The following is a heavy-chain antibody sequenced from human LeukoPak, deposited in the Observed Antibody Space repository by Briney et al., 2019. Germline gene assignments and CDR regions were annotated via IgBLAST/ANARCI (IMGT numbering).Heavy chain of an antibody. J-gene: IGHJ4*02. D-gene: IGHD2-21*02. Sequence: GGSLRLSCEASGFTFSSYSVNWVRQAPGQGLEWVSSISSSSTDMYYAESVKGRFTISRDNAKNSLYLQMNSLRAEDTAVYYCAKSHHVTAIDYWGQGTLVTVSS. CDR1: GFTFSSYS. CDR2: ISSSSTDM. V-gene: IGHV3-21*04. CDR3: AKSHHVTAIDY.